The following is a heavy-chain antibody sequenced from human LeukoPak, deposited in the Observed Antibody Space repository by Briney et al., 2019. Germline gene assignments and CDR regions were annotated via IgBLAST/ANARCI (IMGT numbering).Heavy chain of an antibody. CDR2: MNPNSGNT. Sequence: GASVKVSCKASGYTFTGYYMHWVRQATGQGLEWMGWMNPNSGNTGYAQKFQGRVTMTRNTSISTAYMELSSLRSEDTAVYYCARDGGNYYYYGMDVWGQGTTVTVSS. D-gene: IGHD4-23*01. V-gene: IGHV1-8*02. CDR3: ARDGGNYYYYGMDV. J-gene: IGHJ6*02. CDR1: GYTFTGYY.